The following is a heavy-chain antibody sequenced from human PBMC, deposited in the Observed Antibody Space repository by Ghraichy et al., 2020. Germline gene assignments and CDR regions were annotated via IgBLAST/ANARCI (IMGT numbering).Heavy chain of an antibody. V-gene: IGHV3-23*01. CDR3: AKETNSGSYLENFDY. CDR1: GFTFSSYA. Sequence: GGSLRLSCAASGFTFSSYAMSWVRQAPGKGLEWVSTISDGGGRTYYADSVKGRFTISRDKTDYTLYLHMNSLRAEDTAVYYCAKETNSGSYLENFDYWGQGTLVTVSS. J-gene: IGHJ4*02. D-gene: IGHD1-26*01. CDR2: ISDGGGRT.